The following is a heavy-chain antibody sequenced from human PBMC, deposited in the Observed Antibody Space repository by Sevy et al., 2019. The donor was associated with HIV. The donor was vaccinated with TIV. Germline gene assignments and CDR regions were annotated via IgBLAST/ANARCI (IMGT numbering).Heavy chain of an antibody. CDR1: GFTFSSYS. CDR3: ARFENYDILTGYGPGGDY. J-gene: IGHJ4*02. V-gene: IGHV3-48*01. Sequence: GGSLRLSCAASGFTFSSYSMNWVRQAPGKGLEWVSYISSSSSTIYYADSVKGRFTISRDNAKNSLYLQMNSLRAEDTAVYYCARFENYDILTGYGPGGDYSGQGTLVTVSS. CDR2: ISSSSSTI. D-gene: IGHD3-9*01.